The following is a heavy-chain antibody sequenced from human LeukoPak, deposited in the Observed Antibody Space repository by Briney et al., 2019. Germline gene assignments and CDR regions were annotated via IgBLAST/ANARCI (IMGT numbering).Heavy chain of an antibody. CDR3: ARGHGDCDY. D-gene: IGHD4-17*01. Sequence: SETLSLTCNVSGASVSSGSYYWSWIRQPPGKGLEWIGYIYYSGSTNYNPSLKSRVTISVDTSKNQFSLKLSSVTAADTAVYYCARGHGDCDYWGQGTLVTVSS. J-gene: IGHJ4*02. V-gene: IGHV4-61*01. CDR1: GASVSSGSYY. CDR2: IYYSGST.